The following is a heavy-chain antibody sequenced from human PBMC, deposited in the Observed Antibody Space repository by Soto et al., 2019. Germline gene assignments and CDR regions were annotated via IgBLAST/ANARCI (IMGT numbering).Heavy chain of an antibody. J-gene: IGHJ4*02. Sequence: SVKVSCKASGGTFSSYTISWVRQAPGQGLEWMGRIIPILGIANYAQKFQGGVTITADKSTSTAYMELSSLRSEDTAVYYCVKAAAGTAGDIDYWGQGTLVTVSS. CDR1: GGTFSSYT. CDR2: IIPILGIA. CDR3: VKAAAGTAGDIDY. D-gene: IGHD6-13*01. V-gene: IGHV1-69*02.